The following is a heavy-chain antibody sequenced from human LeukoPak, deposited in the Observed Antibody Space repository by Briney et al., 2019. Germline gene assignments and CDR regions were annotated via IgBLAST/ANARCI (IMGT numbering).Heavy chain of an antibody. J-gene: IGHJ3*02. V-gene: IGHV4-39*07. Sequence: SETLSLTCTVSGGSISSSSYYWGWIRQSPGKGLEWIGEINHSGSTDYNPSLRSRVTISVDTSKNQFSLKLSSVTAADTAVYYCARSGYCSSATCYTRDDAFDIWGQGTMVTVSS. D-gene: IGHD2-2*02. CDR3: ARSGYCSSATCYTRDDAFDI. CDR2: INHSGST. CDR1: GGSISSSSYY.